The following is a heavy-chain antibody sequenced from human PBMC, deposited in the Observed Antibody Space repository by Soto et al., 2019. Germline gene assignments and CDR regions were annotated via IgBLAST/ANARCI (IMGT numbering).Heavy chain of an antibody. CDR3: ARDSGEDIVVVPADNNWFDP. J-gene: IGHJ5*02. D-gene: IGHD2-2*01. CDR2: IYTSGST. Sequence: SETLSLTCTVSGGSISSYYWSWIRQPAGKGLEWIGRIYTSGSTNYNPSLKSRVTMSVDTSKNQFSLKLSSVTAADTAVYYCARDSGEDIVVVPADNNWFDPWGQGTLVTVYS. CDR1: GGSISSYY. V-gene: IGHV4-4*07.